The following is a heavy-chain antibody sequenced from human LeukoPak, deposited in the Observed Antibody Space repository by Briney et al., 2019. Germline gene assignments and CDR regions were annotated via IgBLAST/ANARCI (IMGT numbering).Heavy chain of an antibody. CDR1: GGSFSGYY. CDR2: INHSGST. J-gene: IGHJ4*02. Sequence: SETLSLTCAVYGGSFSGYYWSWIRQPPGKGLEWIGEINHSGSTNYNPSLKSRVTISVDTSKNQFSLKLSSVTAADTAVYYCASGLSGSAFTSYWGQGTLVTVSS. D-gene: IGHD3-10*01. V-gene: IGHV4-34*01. CDR3: ASGLSGSAFTSY.